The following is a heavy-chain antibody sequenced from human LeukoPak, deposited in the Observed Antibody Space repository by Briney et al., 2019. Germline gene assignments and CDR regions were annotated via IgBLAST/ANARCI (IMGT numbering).Heavy chain of an antibody. CDR3: ARTGLQRSRSWFNSFGETHDAFDI. D-gene: IGHD6-13*01. J-gene: IGHJ3*02. CDR1: GFTFSSYA. CDR2: ISYDGSNK. V-gene: IGHV3-30-3*01. Sequence: GRSLRLSCAASGFTFSSYAMHWVRQAPGKGLEWVAVISYDGSNKYYADSVKGRFTISRDNSKNTLYLQMNSLRAEDTAVYYCARTGLQRSRSWFNSFGETHDAFDIWGQGTMVTVSS.